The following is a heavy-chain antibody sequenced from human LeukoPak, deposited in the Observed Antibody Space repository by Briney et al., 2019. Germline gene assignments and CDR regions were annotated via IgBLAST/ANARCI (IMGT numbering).Heavy chain of an antibody. D-gene: IGHD4-23*01. J-gene: IGHJ3*02. CDR3: TTGPYPVLRWGDAFDI. CDR1: GFTFGNAW. CDR2: IKSKTDGGTT. V-gene: IGHV3-15*07. Sequence: PGGSLRLSCAASGFTFGNAWMNWVRQAPGKGLEWVGRIKSKTDGGTTDYAAPVKGRFTISRDDSKNTLYLQMNSLKTEDTAVYYCTTGPYPVLRWGDAFDIWGQGTKVTVSS.